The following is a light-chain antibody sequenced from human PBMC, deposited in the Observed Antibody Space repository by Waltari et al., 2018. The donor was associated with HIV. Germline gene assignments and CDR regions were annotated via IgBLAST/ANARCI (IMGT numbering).Light chain of an antibody. CDR1: SSDVGGYNF. CDR3: SSYAGSNNLV. J-gene: IGLJ2*01. Sequence: QSALTQPPSASGSPGQSVTISCTGTSSDVGGYNFVSWYQQHPGKAPKLMIFEVTTRPSWVPARFSGSKSGNTASLTVSGLQADDEAAYYCSSYAGSNNLVFGGGTKLTVL. CDR2: EVT. V-gene: IGLV2-8*01.